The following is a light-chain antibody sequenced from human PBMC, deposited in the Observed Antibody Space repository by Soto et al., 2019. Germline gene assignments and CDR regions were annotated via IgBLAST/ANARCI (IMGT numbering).Light chain of an antibody. V-gene: IGKV1-5*03. CDR3: QQYDSYSPA. Sequence: DIQMTQSPSTLSGSVGDRVTITCRASQTISTWLAWYQQKPGKAPKLLIYNASSLKSGVPSRFSGSGSGTEFTLTISSLQPDDFATYYCQQYDSYSPAFGQGTEVEIK. CDR2: NAS. J-gene: IGKJ1*01. CDR1: QTISTW.